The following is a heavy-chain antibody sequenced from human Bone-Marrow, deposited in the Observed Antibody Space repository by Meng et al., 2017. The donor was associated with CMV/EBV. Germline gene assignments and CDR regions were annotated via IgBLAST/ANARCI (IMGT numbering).Heavy chain of an antibody. CDR2: INHSGST. J-gene: IGHJ6*02. CDR3: ARGYYDFWSGGGGMDV. Sequence: SETLSLTCAVYGGSFSGYYWSWIRQPPGKGLEWIGEINHSGSTNYNPSLKSRVTISVDTSKNQFSLKLSSVTAADTAVYYCARGYYDFWSGGGGMDVWGQGTTVTVSS. D-gene: IGHD3-3*01. V-gene: IGHV4-34*01. CDR1: GGSFSGYY.